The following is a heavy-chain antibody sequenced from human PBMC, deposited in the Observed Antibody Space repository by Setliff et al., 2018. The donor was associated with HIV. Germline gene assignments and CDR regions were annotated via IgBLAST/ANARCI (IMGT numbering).Heavy chain of an antibody. CDR2: IKQDGSEK. Sequence: GGSLRLSCAASGFTFSSYWMSWVRQAPGKGLEWVANIKQDGSEKYYVDSAKGRFTISRDNAKNSLYLQMNRLRAEDTAVYYCARDMDIVVVPAYYYYYYMDVWGKGTTVTVSS. D-gene: IGHD2-2*03. CDR3: ARDMDIVVVPAYYYYYYMDV. CDR1: GFTFSSYW. J-gene: IGHJ6*03. V-gene: IGHV3-7*03.